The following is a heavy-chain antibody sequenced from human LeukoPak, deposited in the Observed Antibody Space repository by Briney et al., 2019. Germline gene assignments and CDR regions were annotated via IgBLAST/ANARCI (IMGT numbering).Heavy chain of an antibody. Sequence: GRSLRLSCAASGFSFSNYGMHWVRQAPGKGLEWVAVISYDGSNKYYADSVKGRLTISRDNSKNTLYLQMNSLRAEDTAVYYCAKDSAGYSSTTPIFDYWGQGTLVTVSS. D-gene: IGHD5-18*01. V-gene: IGHV3-30*18. CDR3: AKDSAGYSSTTPIFDY. J-gene: IGHJ4*02. CDR2: ISYDGSNK. CDR1: GFSFSNYG.